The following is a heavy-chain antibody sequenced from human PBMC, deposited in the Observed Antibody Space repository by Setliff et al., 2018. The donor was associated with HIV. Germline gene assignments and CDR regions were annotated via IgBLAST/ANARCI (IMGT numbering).Heavy chain of an antibody. CDR2: IYTSGTT. CDR3: ARHANYDFWSGYWGYYFDY. Sequence: LSLTCTVSGGSISTYYWSWIRQPPGKGLEWIGYIYTSGTTNYNPSLKSRVMISVDTSKKQVSLKLSSVTAADTAVYYCARHANYDFWSGYWGYYFDYWGQGTLVTVSS. V-gene: IGHV4-4*09. CDR1: GGSISTYY. D-gene: IGHD3-3*01. J-gene: IGHJ4*02.